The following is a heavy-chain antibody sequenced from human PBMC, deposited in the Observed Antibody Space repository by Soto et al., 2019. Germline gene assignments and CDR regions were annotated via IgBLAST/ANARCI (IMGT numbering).Heavy chain of an antibody. CDR2: ISYDGSNK. CDR3: AKDYSTIDYYYGMDV. V-gene: IGHV3-30*18. D-gene: IGHD2-2*01. J-gene: IGHJ6*02. Sequence: PAGSLRLSCAASGFTFSSYGMHWVRQAPGKGLEWVAVISYDGSNKYYADSVKGRFTISRDNSKNTLYLQMNSLRAEDTAVYYCAKDYSTIDYYYGMDVWGQGTTVTVSS. CDR1: GFTFSSYG.